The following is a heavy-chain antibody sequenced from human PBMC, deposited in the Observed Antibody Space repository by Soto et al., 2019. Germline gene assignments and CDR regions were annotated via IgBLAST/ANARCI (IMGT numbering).Heavy chain of an antibody. CDR3: ARLAEYCNGIQCYSIFDF. CDR1: GYNFTNFD. J-gene: IGHJ4*01. Sequence: AAVKVSCKTSGYNFTNFDINWVRQAPGRGXVWMGWMNPSSGETGSAQNVQGRVTLTRDISTRTFFMQLTSLRSEDTAIYYCARLAEYCNGIQCYSIFDFWGRGPQVIVSS. CDR2: MNPSSGET. V-gene: IGHV1-8*01. D-gene: IGHD2-15*01.